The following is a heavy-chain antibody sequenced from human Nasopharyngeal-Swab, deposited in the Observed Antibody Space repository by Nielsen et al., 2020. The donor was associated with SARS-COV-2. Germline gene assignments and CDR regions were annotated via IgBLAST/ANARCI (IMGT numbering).Heavy chain of an antibody. Sequence: GESLKIPCAASGFTLSSNYMSWVRQAPGKGLEWVSDIYSGCSTYYPDSVKGRFTISRDSSKNTLYLQMNSLTAEDTAVYYCARAGTYYDILTGYYKGGIDYWGQGTLVTVSS. V-gene: IGHV3-66*01. J-gene: IGHJ4*02. CDR2: IYSGCST. CDR3: ARAGTYYDILTGYYKGGIDY. D-gene: IGHD3-9*01. CDR1: GFTLSSNY.